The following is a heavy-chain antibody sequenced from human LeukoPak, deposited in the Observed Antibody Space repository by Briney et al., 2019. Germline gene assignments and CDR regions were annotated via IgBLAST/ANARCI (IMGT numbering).Heavy chain of an antibody. CDR3: ARSRPYCSGGSCYSDGMDV. J-gene: IGHJ6*02. Sequence: PGGSLRLSCAASGFTFRDYYMSWIRQAPGKGLEWVSHISRSDSTIYYADSVKGRFTISRDNFKNTLYVQMNSLRTEDTAVYYCARSRPYCSGGSCYSDGMDVWGQGTTVTVSS. V-gene: IGHV3-11*04. CDR1: GFTFRDYY. D-gene: IGHD2-15*01. CDR2: ISRSDSTI.